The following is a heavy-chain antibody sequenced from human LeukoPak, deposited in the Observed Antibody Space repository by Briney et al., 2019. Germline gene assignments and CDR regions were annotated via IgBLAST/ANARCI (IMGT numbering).Heavy chain of an antibody. V-gene: IGHV4-4*07. CDR1: GGSISDSY. J-gene: IGHJ6*02. CDR2: MYVTGTT. Sequence: PSETLSLTCTVSGGSISDSYLSWLRQPAGKGLEWIGRMYVTGTTNYNPSLRSRVTMSMDTSKNQFSLRLSSVTAADTAVYYCARENYYDSSGYSEGMDVWGQGTTVSVSS. D-gene: IGHD3-22*01. CDR3: ARENYYDSSGYSEGMDV.